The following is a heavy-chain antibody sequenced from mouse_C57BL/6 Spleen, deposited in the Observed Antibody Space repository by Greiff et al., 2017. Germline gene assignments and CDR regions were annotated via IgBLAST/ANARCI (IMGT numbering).Heavy chain of an antibody. J-gene: IGHJ4*01. D-gene: IGHD2-3*01. CDR3: ARSDGYYPYNAMDD. V-gene: IGHV1-64*01. Sequence: VQLQQPGAELVKPGASVKLSCKASGYTFTSYWLHWVKQRPGQGLEWIGMIHPNSGSTNNNEKFKSKATLTVDKSSSTAYMQHSSLTSEDSAVYYCARSDGYYPYNAMDDWGQGTSVTVSS. CDR1: GYTFTSYW. CDR2: IHPNSGST.